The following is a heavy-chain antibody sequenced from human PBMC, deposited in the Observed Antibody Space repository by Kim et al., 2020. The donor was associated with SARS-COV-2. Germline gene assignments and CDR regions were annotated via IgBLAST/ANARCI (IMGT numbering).Heavy chain of an antibody. Sequence: ASVKVSCKASGYTFTGYYMHWVRQAPGQGLEWMGWINPNSGGTNYAQKFQGRVTMTRDTSISTAYMELSRLRSDDTAVYYCVSQLRITMIVVVHYAFDIWGQGTMVTVAS. V-gene: IGHV1-2*02. CDR3: VSQLRITMIVVVHYAFDI. D-gene: IGHD3-22*01. J-gene: IGHJ3*02. CDR2: INPNSGGT. CDR1: GYTFTGYY.